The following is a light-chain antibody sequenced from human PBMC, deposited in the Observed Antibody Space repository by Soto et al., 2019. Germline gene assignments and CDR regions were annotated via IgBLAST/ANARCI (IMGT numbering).Light chain of an antibody. CDR1: NSNIGSNS. J-gene: IGLJ3*02. V-gene: IGLV1-47*01. Sequence: QSVLTQPPSASGTPGQRVTISCSGSNSNIGSNSVYWYQQLPGTAPKLLIYRNNQRPSGVPDRFSGSKSGTSASLAISGLRSEDEADYYCAAWDDSLSGRWVFGGGTKLTVL. CDR2: RNN. CDR3: AAWDDSLSGRWV.